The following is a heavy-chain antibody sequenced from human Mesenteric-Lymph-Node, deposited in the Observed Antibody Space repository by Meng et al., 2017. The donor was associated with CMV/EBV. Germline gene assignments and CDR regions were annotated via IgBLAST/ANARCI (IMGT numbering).Heavy chain of an antibody. CDR2: ISSSRSTI. D-gene: IGHD4-11*01. J-gene: IGHJ6*02. Sequence: GESLKISCAASGFTFSSYSMNWVRQAPGKGLEWVSYISSSRSTIYYADSVKGRFTISRDNAKNSLYLQMNSLRAEDTAVYYCARETTVITAFVYYYHYGMDVWGQGTTVTVSS. V-gene: IGHV3-48*04. CDR1: GFTFSSYS. CDR3: ARETTVITAFVYYYHYGMDV.